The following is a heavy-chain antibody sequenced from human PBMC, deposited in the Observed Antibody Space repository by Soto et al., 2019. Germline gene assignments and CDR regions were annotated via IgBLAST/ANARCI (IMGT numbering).Heavy chain of an antibody. CDR1: GFTFSSYE. CDR2: ISSSGSTI. CDR3: ERTKGSVVPLD. D-gene: IGHD2-2*01. J-gene: IGHJ4*02. Sequence: GGSLRLSCAASGFTFSSYEMNWVRQAPGKGLEWVSYISSSGSTIYYADSVKGRFTISRDNAKNSLYLQMNSLRAEDTAVYYCERTKGSVVPLDWGQGTLVTVSS. V-gene: IGHV3-48*03.